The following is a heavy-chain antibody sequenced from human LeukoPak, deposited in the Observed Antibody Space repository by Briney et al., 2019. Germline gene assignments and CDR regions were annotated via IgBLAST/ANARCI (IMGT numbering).Heavy chain of an antibody. CDR1: GYAFTGYY. D-gene: IGHD3-3*01. J-gene: IGHJ2*01. V-gene: IGHV1-2*02. CDR2: INPNTSGT. CDR3: ARDRVDFWSGYPHWYFDL. Sequence: ASVKVSCKTSGYAFTGYYMHWVRQAPGQGLEWMGWINPNTSGTNNAQKFQGRVTMTRGTSISTAYMELSRLRSDDTAVYYCARDRVDFWSGYPHWYFDLWGRGTLVTVSS.